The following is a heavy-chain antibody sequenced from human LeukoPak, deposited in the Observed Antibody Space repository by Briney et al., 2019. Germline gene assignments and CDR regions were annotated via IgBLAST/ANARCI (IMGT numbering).Heavy chain of an antibody. D-gene: IGHD3-10*02. CDR1: GFTFSSYS. V-gene: IGHV3-48*01. Sequence: GGSLRLSCAASGFTFSSYSMNWVRQAPGKGLEWVSFISSSSSTIYYADSVKGRFTISRDNAENSLYLQMNNLRAEDTAVYYCAELGITMIGGVWGKGTTVTISS. J-gene: IGHJ6*04. CDR3: AELGITMIGGV. CDR2: ISSSSSTI.